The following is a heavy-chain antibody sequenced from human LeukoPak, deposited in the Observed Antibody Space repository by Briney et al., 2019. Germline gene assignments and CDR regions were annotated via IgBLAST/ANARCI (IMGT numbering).Heavy chain of an antibody. J-gene: IGHJ4*02. CDR1: GGSISSSSYY. D-gene: IGHD5-18*01. Sequence: PSETLSLTCTVSGGSISSSSYYWGWIRQPPGKGLEWIGSIYYSGSTYYNPSLKSRVTISVDTSKNQFSLKLSSVTAADTAVYYCARSLKYSYGYGEGYFDYWGQGTLVTVSS. CDR3: ARSLKYSYGYGEGYFDY. V-gene: IGHV4-39*01. CDR2: IYYSGST.